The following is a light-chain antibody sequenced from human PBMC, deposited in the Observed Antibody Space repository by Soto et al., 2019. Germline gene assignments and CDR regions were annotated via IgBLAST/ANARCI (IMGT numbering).Light chain of an antibody. V-gene: IGLV2-14*01. J-gene: IGLJ3*02. Sequence: QSALTQPASVSGSPGQSITISCTGTSSDVGGYNYVSWYQQHPGRAPKLIIYEVSNRPSGVSNRFSGSKSGNTASLTISGLQAEDAADYYCSSYTSTSTWMFGGGTQLTVL. CDR2: EVS. CDR1: SSDVGGYNY. CDR3: SSYTSTSTWM.